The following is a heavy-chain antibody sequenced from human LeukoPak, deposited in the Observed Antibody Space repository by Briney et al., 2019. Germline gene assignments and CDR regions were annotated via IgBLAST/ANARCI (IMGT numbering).Heavy chain of an antibody. CDR2: ISGSGGST. D-gene: IGHD2-21*02. J-gene: IGHJ4*02. Sequence: SGGSLRLSCAASGFTFYDYGMSWVRQAPGKGLEWVSAISGSGGSTYYADSVKGRFTISRDNSKNTLYLQMNSLRAEDTAVYYCARIASGIVVVTAITDYWGQGTLVTVSS. V-gene: IGHV3-23*01. CDR3: ARIASGIVVVTAITDY. CDR1: GFTFYDYG.